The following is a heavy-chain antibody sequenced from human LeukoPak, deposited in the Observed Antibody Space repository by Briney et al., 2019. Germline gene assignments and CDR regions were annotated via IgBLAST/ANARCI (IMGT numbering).Heavy chain of an antibody. Sequence: ASVKVSCKVSGYTLTELSMHWVRQAPGKGLEWMGGFDPEDGETIYAQRFQGRVTMTEDTSTDTAYMELSSLRSDDTAVYYCARDGLWFGESTFDYWGQGTLVTVSS. CDR3: ARDGLWFGESTFDY. CDR2: FDPEDGET. V-gene: IGHV1-24*01. CDR1: GYTLTELS. J-gene: IGHJ4*02. D-gene: IGHD3-10*01.